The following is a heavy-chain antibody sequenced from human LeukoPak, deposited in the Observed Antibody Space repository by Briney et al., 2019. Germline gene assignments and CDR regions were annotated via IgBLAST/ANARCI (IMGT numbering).Heavy chain of an antibody. J-gene: IGHJ6*02. CDR2: IIPIFGTA. CDR3: ARVRSPPTYYYDSSGSYGMDV. V-gene: IGHV1-69*13. Sequence: SVKVSCKASGGTFSSYAISWVRQAPGQGLEWMGGIIPIFGTANYAQKFQGRVTITADESTSTAYMELSSLRSEDTAVYYCARVRSPPTYYYDSSGSYGMDVWGQGTTVTVSS. D-gene: IGHD3-22*01. CDR1: GGTFSSYA.